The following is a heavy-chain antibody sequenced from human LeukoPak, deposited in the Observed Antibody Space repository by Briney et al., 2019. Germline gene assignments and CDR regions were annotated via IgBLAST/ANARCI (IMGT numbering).Heavy chain of an antibody. CDR1: GGSISSYY. CDR2: IYYSGST. V-gene: IGHV4-59*08. CDR3: ARHIPGKGGAPVGYYYGMDV. Sequence: PSETLSLTCTVSGGSISSYYWSWIRQPPGKGLEWIGYIYYSGSTNYNPSLKSRVTISVDTSKNQFSLKLSSVTAADTAVYYCARHIPGKGGAPVGYYYGMDVWGQGTTVTVSS. J-gene: IGHJ6*02. D-gene: IGHD3-16*01.